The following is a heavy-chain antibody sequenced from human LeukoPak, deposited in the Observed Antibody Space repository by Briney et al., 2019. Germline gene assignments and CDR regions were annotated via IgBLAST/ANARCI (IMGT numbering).Heavy chain of an antibody. CDR3: ARHREDWGFDS. CDR2: IYYSGST. Sequence: PSETLSLTCTVSGGSISSYFWNWIRQPPETGLEWIGYIYYSGSTNYNPSLNSRVTISVDTSKNQFSLKLSSVTAADTAVYYCARHREDWGFDSWGQGTLVTVSS. D-gene: IGHD7-27*01. CDR1: GGSISSYF. V-gene: IGHV4-59*08. J-gene: IGHJ4*02.